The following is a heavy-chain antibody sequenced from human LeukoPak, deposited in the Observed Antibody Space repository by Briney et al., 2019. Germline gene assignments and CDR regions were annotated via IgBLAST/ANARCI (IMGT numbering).Heavy chain of an antibody. CDR2: INPNSGGT. V-gene: IGHV1-2*02. D-gene: IGHD5-24*01. CDR1: GYTFTGYY. J-gene: IGHJ4*02. Sequence: ASVKVSCKASGYTFTGYYMHWVRQAPGQGLEWMGWINPNSGGTNYAQKFQGRVTMTRDTSISTAYMELSRLRSDDTAVYYCARGRRDGYNWPYYFDYWGQGTLVTVSS. CDR3: ARGRRDGYNWPYYFDY.